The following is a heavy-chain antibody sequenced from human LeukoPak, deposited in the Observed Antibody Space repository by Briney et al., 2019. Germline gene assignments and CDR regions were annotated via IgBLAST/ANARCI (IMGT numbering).Heavy chain of an antibody. CDR3: AGGPEDLCDAFDI. V-gene: IGHV3-66*02. Sequence: PGGSLRLSCAASGFTVSSNYMSWVRQAPGKGLEWVSVIYSGGSTYYANSVKGRFTISRDNSKNTLYLQMNSLGAEDTGEYYCAGGPEDLCDAFDIWGQGTMVTVSS. CDR1: GFTVSSNY. J-gene: IGHJ3*02. D-gene: IGHD2-15*01. CDR2: IYSGGST.